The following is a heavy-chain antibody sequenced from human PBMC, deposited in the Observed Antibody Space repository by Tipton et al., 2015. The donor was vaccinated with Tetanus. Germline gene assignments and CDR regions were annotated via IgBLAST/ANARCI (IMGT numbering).Heavy chain of an antibody. J-gene: IGHJ4*02. V-gene: IGHV4-61*01. CDR3: ARDPYYNGGGYFDY. CDR1: SGSVSSGSYY. CDR2: MFYGGSP. D-gene: IGHD3-10*01. Sequence: TLSLTCTVSSGSVSSGSYYWSWIRQRPGKGLEWIGYMFYGGSPKYNPSLKSRVTILVDKSKNQLSLKLRSVTAADTAVYFCARDPYYNGGGYFDYWGQGTLVTVSS.